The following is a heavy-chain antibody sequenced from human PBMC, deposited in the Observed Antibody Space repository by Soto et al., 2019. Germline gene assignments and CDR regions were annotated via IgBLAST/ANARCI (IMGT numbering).Heavy chain of an antibody. D-gene: IGHD4-4*01. J-gene: IGHJ6*04. CDR2: IYYSGST. V-gene: IGHV4-31*03. CDR3: ARESDSNPDEAQMDV. Sequence: SETLSLTCTVSGGSISSGGYYWSWIRQHPGKGLEWIGYIYYSGSTYYNPSLKSRVTISVDTSKNQFSLKLSSVTAADTAVYYCARESDSNPDEAQMDVWGKGTTVTVSS. CDR1: GGSISSGGYY.